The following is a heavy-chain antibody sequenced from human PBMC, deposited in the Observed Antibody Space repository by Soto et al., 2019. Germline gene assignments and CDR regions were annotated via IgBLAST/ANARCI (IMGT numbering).Heavy chain of an antibody. CDR3: ARGLRAAAGTFYYYYLDV. J-gene: IGHJ6*03. Sequence: SETLSLTCTVSGGSISSYYWSWIRQPPGKGLEWIGYIYYSGSTNYNPSLKSRVTISVDTSKNQFSLKLSSVTAADTAVYYCARGLRAAAGTFYYYYLDVWGKGTTVNVSS. V-gene: IGHV4-59*08. CDR1: GGSISSYY. CDR2: IYYSGST. D-gene: IGHD6-13*01.